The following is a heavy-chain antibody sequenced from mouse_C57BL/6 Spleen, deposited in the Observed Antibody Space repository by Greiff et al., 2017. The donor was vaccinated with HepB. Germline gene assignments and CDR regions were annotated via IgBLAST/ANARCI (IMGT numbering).Heavy chain of an antibody. D-gene: IGHD1-1*01. CDR1: GFSLTSYA. J-gene: IGHJ1*03. Sequence: VKLQESGPGLVAPSQSLSITCTVSGFSLTSYAISWVRQPPGKGLEWLGVIWTGGGTNYNSALKSRLSISKDNSKSQVFLKMNSLQTDDTARYYCARNLRGTVDWYFDVWGTGTTVTVSS. CDR3: ARNLRGTVDWYFDV. V-gene: IGHV2-9-1*01. CDR2: IWTGGGT.